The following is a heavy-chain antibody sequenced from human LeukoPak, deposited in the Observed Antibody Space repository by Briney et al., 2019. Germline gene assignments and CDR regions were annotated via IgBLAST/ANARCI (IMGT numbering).Heavy chain of an antibody. CDR3: ASVSGSYYRPPRDY. CDR2: INHSGGT. CDR1: GGSFSGYY. D-gene: IGHD3-10*01. Sequence: SETLSLTCAVYGGSFSGYYWSWIRQPPGKGLEWIGEINHSGGTNYNPSLKSRVTISLDTSKNQFSLKLSSVPAADTAVSYCASVSGSYYRPPRDYWGQRRLVTVSS. J-gene: IGHJ4*02. V-gene: IGHV4-34*01.